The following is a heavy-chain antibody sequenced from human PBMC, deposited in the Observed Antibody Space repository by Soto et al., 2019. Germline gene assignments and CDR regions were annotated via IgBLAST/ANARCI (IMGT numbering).Heavy chain of an antibody. CDR2: IIPILGIA. Sequence: GASVKVSCKASGGTFSSYTISWVRQAPGQGLEWMGRIIPILGIANYAQKFQGRVTITADKSTSTAYMELSSLRSEDTAVYYCARDRGYCSGGSCYSPPRKYYYYYMDVWCKGTTVTVSS. CDR3: ARDRGYCSGGSCYSPPRKYYYYYMDV. D-gene: IGHD2-15*01. J-gene: IGHJ6*03. CDR1: GGTFSSYT. V-gene: IGHV1-69*04.